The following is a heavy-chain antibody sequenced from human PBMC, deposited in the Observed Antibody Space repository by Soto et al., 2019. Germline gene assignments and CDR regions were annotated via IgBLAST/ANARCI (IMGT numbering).Heavy chain of an antibody. Sequence: QVQLVQSGAEVKKPGASVKVSCKGSGYGFTTYGITWVRQAPGQGLEWMAWISAHNGNTNYAQKLQGRVTVTRDTSTSTAYMELRSLRSDDTAVYYWARGRYGDYWGQGALVTVSS. CDR2: ISAHNGNT. J-gene: IGHJ4*02. CDR1: GYGFTTYG. CDR3: ARGRYGDY. V-gene: IGHV1-18*01. D-gene: IGHD1-1*01.